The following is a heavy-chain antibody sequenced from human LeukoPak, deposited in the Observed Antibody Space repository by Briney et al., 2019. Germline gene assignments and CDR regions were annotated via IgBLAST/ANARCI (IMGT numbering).Heavy chain of an antibody. J-gene: IGHJ5*02. Sequence: GASLQISCKGSGYSFTSYWIGWVRQMPGKGLEWMGIIYPGDSDTRYSPSFQGQVTISADKSISTAYLQWSSLKASDTAMYYCARFQESYRYSGGDWFDPWGQGTLVTVSS. CDR1: GYSFTSYW. D-gene: IGHD3-16*02. V-gene: IGHV5-51*01. CDR2: IYPGDSDT. CDR3: ARFQESYRYSGGDWFDP.